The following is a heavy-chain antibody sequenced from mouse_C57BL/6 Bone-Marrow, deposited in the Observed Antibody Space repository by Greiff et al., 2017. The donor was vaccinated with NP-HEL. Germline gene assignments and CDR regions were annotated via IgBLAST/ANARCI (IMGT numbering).Heavy chain of an antibody. V-gene: IGHV1-19*01. D-gene: IGHD2-4*01. CDR2: INPYNGGT. CDR1: GYTFTDYY. J-gene: IGHJ3*01. Sequence: VQLQQSGPVLVKPGASVKMSCTASGYTFTDYYLNWVQQSHGKSLEWIGVINPYNGGTSYNQKFKGKATLTVDKSSSTAYMELNSLTSEDSAVYYCARSGLQAYWGQGTLVTVSA. CDR3: ARSGLQAY.